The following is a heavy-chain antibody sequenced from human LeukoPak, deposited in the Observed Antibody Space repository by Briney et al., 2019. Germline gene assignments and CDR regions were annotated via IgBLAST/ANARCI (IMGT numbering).Heavy chain of an antibody. V-gene: IGHV1-2*02. CDR2: INPNSGGT. CDR3: ARVYTPYRMTWATAFDI. CDR1: GYTFTGYY. J-gene: IGHJ3*02. D-gene: IGHD1-14*01. Sequence: VASVKVSCKASGYTFTGYYMHWVRQAPGQGLEWMGWINPNSGGTNYAQKFQGRVTMTRDTSISTAYMELSRLRSDDTAVYYCARVYTPYRMTWATAFDIWGQGTMVTVSS.